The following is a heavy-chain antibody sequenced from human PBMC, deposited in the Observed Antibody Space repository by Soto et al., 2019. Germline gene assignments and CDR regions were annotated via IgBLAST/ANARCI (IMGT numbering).Heavy chain of an antibody. CDR2: ISSSSSYI. Sequence: GGSLRLSCAASGFTFSSYSMNWVRQAPGKGLEWVSSISSSSSYIYYADSVKGRFTISRDNAKNSLYLQMNSLRADDTAGYYCARVYYPPQTGDRGYYMDVWGKGTTVTVSS. D-gene: IGHD7-27*01. CDR3: ARVYYPPQTGDRGYYMDV. J-gene: IGHJ6*03. CDR1: GFTFSSYS. V-gene: IGHV3-21*01.